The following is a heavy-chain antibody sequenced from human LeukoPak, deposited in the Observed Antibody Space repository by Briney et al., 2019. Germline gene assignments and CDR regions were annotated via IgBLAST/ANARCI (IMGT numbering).Heavy chain of an antibody. CDR2: IYHSGST. V-gene: IGHV4-38-2*01. J-gene: IGHJ5*02. CDR3: ARLGYCSSTSCYTGPNWFDP. CDR1: GYSISSGYY. Sequence: SETLSLTCAVSGYSISSGYYWGWIWQPPGKGLEWIGSIYHSGSTYYNPSLKSRVTISVDTSKNQFSLKLSSVTAADTAVYYCARLGYCSSTSCYTGPNWFDPWGQGTLVTVSS. D-gene: IGHD2-2*02.